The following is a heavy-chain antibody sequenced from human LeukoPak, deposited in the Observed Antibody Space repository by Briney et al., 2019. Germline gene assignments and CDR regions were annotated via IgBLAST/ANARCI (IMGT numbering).Heavy chain of an antibody. D-gene: IGHD4-17*01. CDR3: ARDSSSTVTTSYYFDY. J-gene: IGHJ4*02. Sequence: GGSLRLSCAASGFTFSSYAMSWVRQAPGKGLEWVAVISYDGSNKYYADSVKGRFTISRDNFKNTLYLQMNSLRAEDTAVYYCARDSSSTVTTSYYFDYWGQGTLVTVSS. V-gene: IGHV3-30*03. CDR2: ISYDGSNK. CDR1: GFTFSSYA.